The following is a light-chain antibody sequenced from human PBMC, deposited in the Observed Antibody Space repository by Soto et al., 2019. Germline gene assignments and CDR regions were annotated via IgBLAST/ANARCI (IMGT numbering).Light chain of an antibody. J-gene: IGKJ2*01. V-gene: IGKV3-20*01. CDR1: QSVSSSY. CDR2: GAS. CDR3: QEYCSSPFA. Sequence: EIVLTQSPGTLSLSPGERATLSCRASQSVSSSYLAWYQQKPGQAPRLLIYGASSRATGIPDRFSGSGSGTDFTLTISRLEPADFEVYYCQEYCSSPFAFGQGTKLEIK.